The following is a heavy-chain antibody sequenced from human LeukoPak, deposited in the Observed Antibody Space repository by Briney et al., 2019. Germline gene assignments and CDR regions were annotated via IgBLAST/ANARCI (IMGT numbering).Heavy chain of an antibody. D-gene: IGHD6-13*01. CDR2: LSGSGSTT. J-gene: IGHJ4*02. V-gene: IGHV3-23*01. Sequence: GGSLRLSCAASGFAFSSYAMSWVRQAPGKGLEWVPGLSGSGSTTYDADSVRGRFTISRDNSKKTLYLQVNSLRAEDTAMYFCAREGRYSSTWYRGWYFDYWGQGTLVTVSS. CDR1: GFAFSSYA. CDR3: AREGRYSSTWYRGWYFDY.